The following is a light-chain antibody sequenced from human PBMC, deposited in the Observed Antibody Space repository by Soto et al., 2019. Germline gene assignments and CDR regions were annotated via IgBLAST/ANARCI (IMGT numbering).Light chain of an antibody. CDR3: AAWDDSLNGLMV. J-gene: IGLJ2*01. CDR2: SNN. Sequence: QSVLTQPASASGTPGQRVTISCSGSSSNIGSNPVSWYQQLPGTAPRLLIYSNNQLPSGVPDRFSGSKSGTSASLAISGLQSEDEADYYCAAWDDSLNGLMVFGGGTKVTVL. CDR1: SSNIGSNP. V-gene: IGLV1-44*01.